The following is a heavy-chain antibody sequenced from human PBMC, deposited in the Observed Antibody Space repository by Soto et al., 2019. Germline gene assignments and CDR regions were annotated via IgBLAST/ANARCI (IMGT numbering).Heavy chain of an antibody. CDR3: HAAGSATEFL. Sequence: EVQLVESVGDVVQPGRSLRLACVASGLTFEPAGMHWVRQAPGKGLAWVAGISWDSKTIAYADSVKGRFAISRDNPKKSLSLQKRRLRTEDTALYYAHAAGSATEFLWGPGHHVTVSS. J-gene: IGHJ4*02. V-gene: IGHV3-9*01. D-gene: IGHD2-21*02. CDR1: GLTFEPAG. CDR2: ISWDSKTI.